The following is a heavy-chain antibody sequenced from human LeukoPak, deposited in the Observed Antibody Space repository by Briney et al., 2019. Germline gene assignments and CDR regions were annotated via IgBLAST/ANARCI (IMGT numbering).Heavy chain of an antibody. CDR1: GGSISTSNYY. CDR2: INHSGST. J-gene: IGHJ4*02. Sequence: SETLSLTCTVSGGSISTSNYYWGWIRQPPGKGLEWIGEINHSGSTNYNPSLKSRVTISVDTSKNQFSLKLSSVTAADTAVYYCARGRITMVRGVIFDYWGQGTLVTVSS. V-gene: IGHV4-39*07. D-gene: IGHD3-10*01. CDR3: ARGRITMVRGVIFDY.